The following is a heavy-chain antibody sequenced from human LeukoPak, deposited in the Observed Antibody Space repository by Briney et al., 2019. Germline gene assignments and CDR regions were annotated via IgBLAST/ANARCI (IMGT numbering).Heavy chain of an antibody. V-gene: IGHV3-73*01. CDR3: TRGAYDSSVYYGY. CDR2: IRSKANSYAT. J-gene: IGHJ4*02. D-gene: IGHD3-22*01. CDR1: GFTFSGSA. Sequence: GGSLRLSCAASGFTFSGSAMHWVRQASGKGLEWVGRIRSKANSYATAYAASVKGRFTISRDDSKNTAYLQMNSLKTEDTAVYYCTRGAYDSSVYYGYWGQGTLVTVSS.